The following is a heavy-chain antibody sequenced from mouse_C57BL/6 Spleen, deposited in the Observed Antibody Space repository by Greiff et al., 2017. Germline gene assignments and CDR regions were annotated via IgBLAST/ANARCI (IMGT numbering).Heavy chain of an antibody. D-gene: IGHD2-4*01. CDR1: GYTFTDYE. Sequence: VQLQESGAELVRPGASVTLSCKASGYTFTDYEMHWVKQTPVHGLEWIGAIDPETGGTTYNQKFKGKAILTADKSSSTAYMELRSLTSEDSAVYYCRMGGCYDYAYAMDYWGQGTSVTVSS. CDR2: IDPETGGT. J-gene: IGHJ4*01. V-gene: IGHV1-15*01. CDR3: RMGGCYDYAYAMDY.